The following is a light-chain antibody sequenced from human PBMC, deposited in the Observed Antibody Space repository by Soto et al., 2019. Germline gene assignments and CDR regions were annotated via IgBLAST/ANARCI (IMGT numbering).Light chain of an antibody. CDR2: NVS. CDR3: MQGTHWPPYT. J-gene: IGKJ2*01. Sequence: DVVMTQSPLSLPVTLGQPASISCRSSQSLAYIDGNTYLNWFQQRPGQSPRRLIYNVSNRDSGVPGRFSGSGSCTDFTLKISRVEADDGGVYYCMQGTHWPPYTFGQGTKLEIK. CDR1: QSLAYIDGNTY. V-gene: IGKV2-30*01.